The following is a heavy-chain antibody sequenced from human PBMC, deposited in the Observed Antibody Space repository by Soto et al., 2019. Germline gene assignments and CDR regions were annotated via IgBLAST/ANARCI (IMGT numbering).Heavy chain of an antibody. J-gene: IGHJ3*02. V-gene: IGHV3-21*02. CDR1: GFIFSSYS. CDR2: ISSSSTYI. CDR3: ARGTLDAFDI. Sequence: EVQLVESGGGLVKPGGSLRLSCAASGFIFSSYSVNWVRQAPGKGLEWVSSISSSSTYIYYADSVKGRFTISRGNAKNSLYVQMNSLRAEDTAVYYCARGTLDAFDIWGQGTMVIVSS.